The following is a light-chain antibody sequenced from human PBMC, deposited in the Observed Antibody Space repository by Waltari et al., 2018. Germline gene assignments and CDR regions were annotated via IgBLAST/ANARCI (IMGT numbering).Light chain of an antibody. J-gene: IGLJ3*02. CDR3: CSFVAGSSWV. CDR2: EVT. V-gene: IGLV2-23*02. Sequence: QSALTQPASVSRSPGHSITLSCTGSTSDVGSYNLLSWYQFHPGKAPQLMIYEVTKRPSGISTRFSGSKSGNTASLTISGLRAEDEAEYFCCSFVAGSSWVFGGGTKLTV. CDR1: TSDVGSYNL.